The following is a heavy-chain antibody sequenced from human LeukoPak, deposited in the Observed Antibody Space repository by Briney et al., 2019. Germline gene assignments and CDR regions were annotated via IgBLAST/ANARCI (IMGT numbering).Heavy chain of an antibody. CDR3: ARGGHYGSGSDFDY. V-gene: IGHV4-30-2*01. J-gene: IGHJ4*02. Sequence: PSETLSLTCAVSGGSISSGGYSWSWIRQPPGKGLEWIGYIYHSGSTYYNPSLKSRVTISVDRSKNQFSLKLSSVTAADTAAYYCARGGHYGSGSDFDYWGQGTLVTVSS. CDR1: GGSISSGGYS. D-gene: IGHD3-10*01. CDR2: IYHSGST.